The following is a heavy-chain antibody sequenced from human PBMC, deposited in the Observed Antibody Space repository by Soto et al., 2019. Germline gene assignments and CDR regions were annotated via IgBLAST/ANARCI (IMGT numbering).Heavy chain of an antibody. CDR2: ISYDGTNK. D-gene: IGHD2-21*02. CDR3: AIIPRDFCVGDCYSAI. CDR1: GFIFGSYG. Sequence: QVQLVESGGGVVQPGRSLRLSCTASGFIFGSYGMHWVRQAPGKGLEWVALISYDGTNKYYPDSVKGRFISSRDNPKNTLYLQMNSLRAEDTAVYYCAIIPRDFCVGDCYSAIWGQGTLVTVSS. V-gene: IGHV3-30*03. J-gene: IGHJ4*02.